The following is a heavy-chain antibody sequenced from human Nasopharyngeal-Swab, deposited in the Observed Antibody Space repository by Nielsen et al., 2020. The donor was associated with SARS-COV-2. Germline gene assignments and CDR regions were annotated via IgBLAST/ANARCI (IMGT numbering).Heavy chain of an antibody. J-gene: IGHJ4*02. D-gene: IGHD3-3*01. CDR1: GYTLTELS. CDR3: ARGGEVLWSGYYRGAARPPYYFDY. CDR2: FDPEDGET. Sequence: ASVKVSCKVSGYTLTELSMHWVRQAPGKGLEWMGGFDPEDGETIYAQKFQGRVTMTEDTSTDTAYMELSSLRSEDTAVYYCARGGEVLWSGYYRGAARPPYYFDYWGQGTLVTVSS. V-gene: IGHV1-24*01.